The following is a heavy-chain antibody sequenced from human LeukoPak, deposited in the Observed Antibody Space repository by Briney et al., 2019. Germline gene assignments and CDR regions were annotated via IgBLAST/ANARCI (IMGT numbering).Heavy chain of an antibody. CDR2: IYTSGST. D-gene: IGHD6-19*01. V-gene: IGHV4-61*02. Sequence: SETLSLTCTVSGGSISSGSYYWSWIRQPAGKGLEWIGRIYTSGSTNYNPSLKSRVTISVDTSKNQFSLKLSSVTAADTAVYYCAREGVNGGWRSRVPDAFDIWGQGTMVTVSS. J-gene: IGHJ3*02. CDR3: AREGVNGGWRSRVPDAFDI. CDR1: GGSISSGSYY.